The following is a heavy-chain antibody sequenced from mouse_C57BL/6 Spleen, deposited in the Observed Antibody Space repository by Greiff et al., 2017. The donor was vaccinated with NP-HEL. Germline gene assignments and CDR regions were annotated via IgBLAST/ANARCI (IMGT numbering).Heavy chain of an antibody. CDR1: GYTFTSYW. CDR2: IYPGSGST. Sequence: QVQLQQPGAELVKPGASVKMSCKASGYTFTSYWITWVKQRPGQGLEWIGDIYPGSGSTNYNEKFKSKATLTVDTSSSTAYMQLSSLTSEDSAVYYCAREDLRLRAMDYWGQGTSVTVSS. V-gene: IGHV1-55*01. CDR3: AREDLRLRAMDY. D-gene: IGHD3-2*02. J-gene: IGHJ4*01.